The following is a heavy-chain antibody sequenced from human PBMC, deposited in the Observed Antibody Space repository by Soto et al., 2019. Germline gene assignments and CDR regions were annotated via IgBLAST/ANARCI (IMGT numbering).Heavy chain of an antibody. CDR1: GGSISSYY. D-gene: IGHD5-12*01. CDR2: IYYSGNT. J-gene: IGHJ4*02. CDR3: AREGSYSAYNFAHGIQLWSFDF. Sequence: SETLSLTCTVSGGSISSYYWSWIRQSPGKGLEWIGCIYYSGNTNYNPSLKSRVTMSVDTSKNQFSLKLSSVTAADMAVYYCAREGSYSAYNFAHGIQLWSFDFWGQGALVTVSS. V-gene: IGHV4-59*12.